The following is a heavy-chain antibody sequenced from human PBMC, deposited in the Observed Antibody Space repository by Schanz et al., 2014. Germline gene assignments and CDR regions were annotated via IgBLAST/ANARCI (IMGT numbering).Heavy chain of an antibody. D-gene: IGHD6-6*01. CDR2: TSHDGSFT. CDR3: AKNWKGHHITGRPGWSDGMDV. J-gene: IGHJ6*02. V-gene: IGHV3-74*01. Sequence: EVHLVESGGGLVQPGGSLRLSCAASGFTFSSSWMHWVRQAPGKGLVWVSRTSHDGSFTTFADSVKGRFTISRDNARNTLYLQMNSLRAEDTAEYYCAKNWKGHHITGRPGWSDGMDVWGQGTTVTVSS. CDR1: GFTFSSSW.